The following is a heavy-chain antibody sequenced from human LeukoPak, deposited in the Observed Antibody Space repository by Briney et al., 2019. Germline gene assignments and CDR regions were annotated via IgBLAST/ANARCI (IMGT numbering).Heavy chain of an antibody. V-gene: IGHV4-59*01. CDR1: GCSISSYY. CDR3: ATERLLMYYFDY. D-gene: IGHD1-1*01. J-gene: IGHJ4*02. Sequence: ASETLSLTCTASGCSISSYYWSWIRQPPGKGLEWIGYIYYSGSTNYNPSLKSRVTISVDTSKNQFSLKLSSVTAADTAVYYCATERLLMYYFDYWGQGTLVTVSS. CDR2: IYYSGST.